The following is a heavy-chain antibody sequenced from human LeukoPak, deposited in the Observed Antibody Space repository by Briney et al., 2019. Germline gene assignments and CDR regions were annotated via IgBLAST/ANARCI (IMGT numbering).Heavy chain of an antibody. CDR1: GYTFTSYG. CDR2: ISAYNGNT. CDR3: ARGQGYCTNGVCYNNWFDP. D-gene: IGHD2-8*01. J-gene: IGHJ5*02. Sequence: GALVKVSCKASGYTFTSYGISWVRQAPGQGLEWMGWISAYNGNTNYAQKLQGRVTMTTDTSTSTAYMELRSLRSDDTAVYYCARGQGYCTNGVCYNNWFDPWGQGTLVTVSS. V-gene: IGHV1-18*01.